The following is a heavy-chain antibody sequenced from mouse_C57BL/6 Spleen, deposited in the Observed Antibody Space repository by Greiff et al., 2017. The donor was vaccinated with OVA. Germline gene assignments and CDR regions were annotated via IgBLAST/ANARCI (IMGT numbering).Heavy chain of an antibody. D-gene: IGHD2-4*01. J-gene: IGHJ1*03. CDR2: INPNNGGT. CDR3: ARRLDYDGGNWYFDV. V-gene: IGHV1-26*01. CDR1: GYTFTDYY. Sequence: EVQLQQSGPELVKPGASVKISCKASGYTFTDYYMNWVKQSHGKSLEWIGDINPNNGGTSYNQKFKGKATLTVDKSSSTAYMELRSLTSEDSAVYYCARRLDYDGGNWYFDVWGTGTTVTVSS.